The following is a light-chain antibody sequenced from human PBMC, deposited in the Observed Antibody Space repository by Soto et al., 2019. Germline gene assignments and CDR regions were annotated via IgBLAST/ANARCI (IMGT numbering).Light chain of an antibody. CDR2: SAS. V-gene: IGKV1-12*01. Sequence: DIQMTQSPSSVSASVGDRVTITCRASQGFSTWLAWYRRKPGRAPELLIYSASSLHSGVPSRFSGSGSGTDFTLTISSLQPEDFATYYCQQANSVPRTFGGGTDVEIK. CDR1: QGFSTW. J-gene: IGKJ4*01. CDR3: QQANSVPRT.